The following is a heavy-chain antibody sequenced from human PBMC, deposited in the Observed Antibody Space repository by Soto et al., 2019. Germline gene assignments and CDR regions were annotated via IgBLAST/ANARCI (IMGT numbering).Heavy chain of an antibody. CDR1: GGAISGYF. CDR2: IYYDGST. CDR3: ARHYSSGTYPLDH. Sequence: SETLSLTCTVSGGAISGYFWSWIRQSPGKGLEWIAYIYYDGSTSYNPSFKSRVRVSVDTPGNQFSLSLGSLTASDTAIYYCARHYSSGTYPLDHWGQGILVTVS. J-gene: IGHJ5*02. V-gene: IGHV4-59*01. D-gene: IGHD3-10*01.